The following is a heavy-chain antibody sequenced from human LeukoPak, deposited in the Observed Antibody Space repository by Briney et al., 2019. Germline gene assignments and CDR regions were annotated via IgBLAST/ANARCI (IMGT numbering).Heavy chain of an antibody. CDR3: STLWD. V-gene: IGHV3-49*03. Sequence: GGPLRLSCTASGLTFGDYGLNWFRQAPGRGLEWVSLIRSKTYGATKEYGASVKGRFTVSRDDSKSIAYLHMNSLKTEDTAVYYCSTLWDWGQGTLVTVSS. CDR1: GLTFGDYG. J-gene: IGHJ4*02. CDR2: IRSKTYGATK. D-gene: IGHD3-10*01.